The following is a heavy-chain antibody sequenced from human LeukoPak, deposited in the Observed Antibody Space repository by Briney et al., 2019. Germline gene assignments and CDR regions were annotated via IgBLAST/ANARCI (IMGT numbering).Heavy chain of an antibody. J-gene: IGHJ4*02. CDR1: GFTFSSYW. CDR3: ARPHTGFDS. CDR2: INGVGSTT. Sequence: GGSLRLSCAASGFTFSSYWMHWVRQAPGKGLVWVSRINGVGSTTIYADSVKGRFTISRDNAKNTLYLQINSLRVEDTAVYYCARPHTGFDSWGQGTLVTVSS. V-gene: IGHV3-74*01.